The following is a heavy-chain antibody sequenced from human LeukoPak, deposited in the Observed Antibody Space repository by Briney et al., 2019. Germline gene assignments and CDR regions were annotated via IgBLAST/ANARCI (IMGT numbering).Heavy chain of an antibody. CDR3: ARGNLRYYYGSGSNFDY. J-gene: IGHJ4*02. D-gene: IGHD3-10*01. Sequence: ASVKVSCKASGYTFTSYDINWVRQATGQGLEWMGWMNPNSGNTGYAQKFQGRVTMTRNTSTSTAYMELSSLRSEDTAVYYCARGNLRYYYGSGSNFDYWGQGTLVTVSS. CDR2: MNPNSGNT. CDR1: GYTFTSYD. V-gene: IGHV1-8*01.